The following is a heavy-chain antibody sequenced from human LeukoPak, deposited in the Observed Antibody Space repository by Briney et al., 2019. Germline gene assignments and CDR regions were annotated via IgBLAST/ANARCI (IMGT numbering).Heavy chain of an antibody. D-gene: IGHD4-11*01. V-gene: IGHV1-18*01. CDR1: GYTFTSYG. CDR3: AGASLSITYSTLSD. CDR2: ISAYNGNT. Sequence: ASVKVSCKASGYTFTSYGISWVRQAPGQGLEWMGWISAYNGNTNYAQKLQGRVTMTTDTSTSTAYMELRSLRSDDTAVYYCAGASLSITYSTLSDWGQGTLVTVSS. J-gene: IGHJ4*02.